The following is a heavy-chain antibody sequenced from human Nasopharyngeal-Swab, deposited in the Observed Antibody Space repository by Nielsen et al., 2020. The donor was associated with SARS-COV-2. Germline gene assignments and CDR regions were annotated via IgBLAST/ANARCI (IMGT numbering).Heavy chain of an antibody. Sequence: GESLKISCAASGFTFSSYAMSWVRQAPGKGLEWDSAISGSGGSTYYADSVKGRFTISRDNSKNTLYLQMNSLRAEDTAVYYCATVPDIVVVPAESDRYMDVRGKGTTVTVSS. CDR3: ATVPDIVVVPAESDRYMDV. D-gene: IGHD2-2*01. J-gene: IGHJ6*03. V-gene: IGHV3-23*01. CDR2: ISGSGGST. CDR1: GFTFSSYA.